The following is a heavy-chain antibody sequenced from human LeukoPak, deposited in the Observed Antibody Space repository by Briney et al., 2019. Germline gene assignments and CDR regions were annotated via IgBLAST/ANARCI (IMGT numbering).Heavy chain of an antibody. Sequence: GGSLRLSCAASGFTFTDYYMSWIRQAPGKGLEWVSYLSTSTTFINYADSVRGRFTISRDDAKNSLYLQMNSLRAEDTAVYYCARSPDVVETWFDLWGQGTLVTVSS. CDR3: ARSPDVVETWFDL. D-gene: IGHD2-21*01. CDR1: GFTFTDYY. V-gene: IGHV3-11*03. J-gene: IGHJ5*02. CDR2: LSTSTTFI.